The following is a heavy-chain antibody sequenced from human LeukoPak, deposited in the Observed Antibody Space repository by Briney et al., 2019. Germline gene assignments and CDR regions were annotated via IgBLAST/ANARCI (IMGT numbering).Heavy chain of an antibody. CDR3: AREYSSSWSRTFDI. Sequence: SETLSLTCTVSGGSISSYYWSWIRQPAGKGLEWIGRIYTSGSTNYNPSLKSRVTISVDKSKNQFSLKLSSVTAADTAVYYCAREYSSSWSRTFDIWGQGTMVTVSS. J-gene: IGHJ3*02. CDR2: IYTSGST. D-gene: IGHD6-13*01. CDR1: GGSISSYY. V-gene: IGHV4-4*07.